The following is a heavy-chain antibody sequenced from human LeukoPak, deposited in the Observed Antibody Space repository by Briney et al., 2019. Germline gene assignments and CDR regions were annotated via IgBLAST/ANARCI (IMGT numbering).Heavy chain of an antibody. CDR3: AKDLGYGDYGATFGIDY. Sequence: GGSLRLSCAASGFTISIYAMNWVRQAPGKGLEWVSSISGSGVTTYYADSVKGRFTISRDNSKNTLSLQMNSLGAEDTAVYYCAKDLGYGDYGATFGIDYWGQGTLVTVSS. D-gene: IGHD4-17*01. V-gene: IGHV3-23*01. CDR1: GFTISIYA. J-gene: IGHJ4*02. CDR2: ISGSGVTT.